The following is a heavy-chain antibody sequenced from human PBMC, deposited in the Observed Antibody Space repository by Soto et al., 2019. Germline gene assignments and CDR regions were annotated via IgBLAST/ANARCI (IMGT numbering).Heavy chain of an antibody. Sequence: KTSETLSLTCAVYGGSFSGYYWSWIRQPPGKGLEWIGEINHSGSTNYNPSLKSRVTISVDTSKNQFSLKLSSVTAADTAVYYCARGCRITIFGVVCYYYYGMDVWGQGTTVTVSS. CDR2: INHSGST. V-gene: IGHV4-34*01. J-gene: IGHJ6*02. D-gene: IGHD3-3*01. CDR1: GGSFSGYY. CDR3: ARGCRITIFGVVCYYYYGMDV.